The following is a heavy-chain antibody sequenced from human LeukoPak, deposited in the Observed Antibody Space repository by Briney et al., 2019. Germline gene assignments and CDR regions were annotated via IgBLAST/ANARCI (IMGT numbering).Heavy chain of an antibody. CDR1: GYTFTSYY. J-gene: IGHJ4*02. D-gene: IGHD2-2*01. CDR3: ARGNIVVGRSSYYFDY. Sequence: SGKVSYTPSGYTFTSYYMHSVRQAPRQGRGGMGVIKPSGGSTSYAQKFQGRVTMTRDTSTSTVYMELSSLRSEDTAVYYCARGNIVVGRSSYYFDYWGQGTLVTVSS. V-gene: IGHV1-46*01. CDR2: IKPSGGST.